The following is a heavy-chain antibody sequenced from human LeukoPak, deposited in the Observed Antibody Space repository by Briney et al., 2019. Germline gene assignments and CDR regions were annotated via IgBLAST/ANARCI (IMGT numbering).Heavy chain of an antibody. Sequence: SETLSLTCTVSGGSVSSGSYYWSWIRQPPGTGLEWIGYIYYSGSTNYNPSLKSRVTISVDTSKNQFSLKLSSVTAADTAVYYCARAGSYIDSSGYYTYYFDYWGQGTLVTVSS. J-gene: IGHJ4*02. D-gene: IGHD3-22*01. V-gene: IGHV4-61*01. CDR2: IYYSGST. CDR3: ARAGSYIDSSGYYTYYFDY. CDR1: GGSVSSGSYY.